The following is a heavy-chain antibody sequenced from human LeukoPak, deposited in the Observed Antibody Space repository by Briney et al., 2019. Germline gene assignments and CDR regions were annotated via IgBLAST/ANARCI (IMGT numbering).Heavy chain of an antibody. J-gene: IGHJ4*02. D-gene: IGHD6-19*01. CDR2: ISSSSSYI. CDR1: GFTFSSYE. Sequence: PGGSLRLSCAASGFTFSSYEMNWVRQAPGKGLEWVSSISSSSSYIYYADSVKGRFTISRDNAKNSLYLQMNSLRAEDTAVYYCAISKYSSGWFDYWGQGTLVTVSS. CDR3: AISKYSSGWFDY. V-gene: IGHV3-21*01.